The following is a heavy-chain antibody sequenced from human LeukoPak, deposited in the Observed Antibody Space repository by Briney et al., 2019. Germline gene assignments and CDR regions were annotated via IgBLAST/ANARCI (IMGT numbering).Heavy chain of an antibody. V-gene: IGHV3-48*03. CDR2: ISSSGSTI. CDR1: GFTFSSYE. D-gene: IGHD5-18*01. Sequence: GGSLRLSCAASGFTFSSYEMNWVRQAPGKGLEWVSYISSSGSTIYYADSVKGRFTISRDNSKNTLYLQMNSLRAEDTAVYYCARGVSGVDTAMVYNYYYMDVWGKGTTVTVSS. J-gene: IGHJ6*03. CDR3: ARGVSGVDTAMVYNYYYMDV.